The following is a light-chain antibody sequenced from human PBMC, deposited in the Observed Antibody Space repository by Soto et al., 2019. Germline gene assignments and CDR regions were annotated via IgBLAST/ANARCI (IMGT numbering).Light chain of an antibody. CDR2: TND. V-gene: IGLV1-47*02. CDR1: FSNIGSNY. J-gene: IGLJ1*01. CDR3: SSYTSSSTLWV. Sequence: QSVLTQPPSASGTPGQRVTISCSGRFSNIGSNYVYWYQQLPGTAPKLLIFTNDQRTSGVPGRFSGSKSGNTASLTISGLQAEDEADYYCSSYTSSSTLWVFGTGTKLTVL.